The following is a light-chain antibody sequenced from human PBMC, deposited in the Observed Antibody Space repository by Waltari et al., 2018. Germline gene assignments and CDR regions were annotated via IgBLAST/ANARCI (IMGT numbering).Light chain of an antibody. CDR2: GAS. CDR3: QESYGLPYT. Sequence: DIQMTQSPSTLSASVGDRVTVTCRASQNINKWLAWYQQKPGKAPNLLIYGASTLQSGVPSRFSGSGSGTDFTLTISSLQPEDFATYYCQESYGLPYTFGQGTKLEIK. V-gene: IGKV1-39*01. CDR1: QNINKW. J-gene: IGKJ2*01.